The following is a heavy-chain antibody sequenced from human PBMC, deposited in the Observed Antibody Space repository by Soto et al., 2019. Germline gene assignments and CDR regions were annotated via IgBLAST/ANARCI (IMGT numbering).Heavy chain of an antibody. Sequence: QVQLQESGPGLVKPSETLSLTCTVSGGSVSSGSYYWSWIRQPPGKGLEWIGYIYYSGSTNYNPSLKSRVTISVDTSKNQFSLKLGSVTAADTAVYYCARDPGEYYHDSNHIWGQGTMVTVSS. CDR3: ARDPGEYYHDSNHI. V-gene: IGHV4-61*01. CDR2: IYYSGST. CDR1: GGSVSSGSYY. J-gene: IGHJ3*02. D-gene: IGHD3-22*01.